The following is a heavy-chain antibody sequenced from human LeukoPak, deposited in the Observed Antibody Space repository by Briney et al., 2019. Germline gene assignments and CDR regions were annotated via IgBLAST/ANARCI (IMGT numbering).Heavy chain of an antibody. CDR3: ARQPPAGSGGYYYYIDV. CDR2: IYPGDSDI. V-gene: IGHV5-51*01. CDR1: GYSFTSYW. D-gene: IGHD3-10*01. Sequence: GESLKISCKGSGYSFTSYWIAWVRQMPGKGLEWMGIIYPGDSDIRYSPSFQGQVTISADKSISTAYLQWSSLKASDTAMYYCARQPPAGSGGYYYYIDVWGKGTTVTVSS. J-gene: IGHJ6*03.